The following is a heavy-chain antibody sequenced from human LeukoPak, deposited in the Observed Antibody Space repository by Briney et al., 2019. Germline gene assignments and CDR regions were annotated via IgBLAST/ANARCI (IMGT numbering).Heavy chain of an antibody. CDR2: FDPEKCET. CDR1: GYTLTELS. J-gene: IGHJ4*02. D-gene: IGHD3-22*01. CDR3: ATEGYYDSSGYYNDY. Sequence: EASVKVSCKVSGYTLTELSMHWVRQAPGKGLEWMGRFDPEKCETIYAQKFQGRVTMTEDTSTDTVYMELSSLRSEDTAVYYCATEGYYDSSGYYNDYWGQGTLVTVSS. V-gene: IGHV1-24*01.